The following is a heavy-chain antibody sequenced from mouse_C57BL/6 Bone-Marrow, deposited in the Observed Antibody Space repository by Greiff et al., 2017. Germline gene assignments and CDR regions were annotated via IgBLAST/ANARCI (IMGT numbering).Heavy chain of an antibody. V-gene: IGHV1-82*01. CDR1: GYAFSSSW. D-gene: IGHD2-2*01. J-gene: IGHJ1*03. Sequence: VQLQQSGPELVKPGASVKISCKASGYAFSSSWMNWVKQRPGKGLEWIGRIYPGDGDTNYNGKFKGKATLTADKSSSTAYMQLSSLTSEDSAVYFCARKGLWLRLDCDVWGTGTTVTVSS. CDR2: IYPGDGDT. CDR3: ARKGLWLRLDCDV.